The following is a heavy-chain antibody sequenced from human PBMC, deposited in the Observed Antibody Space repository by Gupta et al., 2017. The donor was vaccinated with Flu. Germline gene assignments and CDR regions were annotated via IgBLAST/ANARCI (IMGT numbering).Heavy chain of an antibody. CDR3: ARHPHLYNWSQARIDN. V-gene: IGHV3-7*01. CDR2: IKQDGSEK. CDR1: GFTFSAFW. J-gene: IGHJ4*02. Sequence: EVQLVESGGGLVQPGGSLRLSCAASGFTFSAFWMSGVRQAPGKGLEWVANIKQDGSEKYYVDSVKGRFTISRDNAKNSVYLRMNSLGAEDTAVYYCARHPHLYNWSQARIDNWGQGTLVTVSS. D-gene: IGHD1-20*01.